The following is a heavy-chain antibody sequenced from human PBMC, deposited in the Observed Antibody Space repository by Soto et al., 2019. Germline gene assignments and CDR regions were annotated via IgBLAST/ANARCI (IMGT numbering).Heavy chain of an antibody. J-gene: IGHJ6*02. V-gene: IGHV4-39*01. D-gene: IGHD6-6*01. CDR3: ARPILAARFSGMDV. CDR2: IYYSGST. CDR1: GDSISSRGYY. Sequence: PSETLSLTCTVSGDSISSRGYYWGWIRQPPGKGLEWIGSIYYSGSTYYNPSLKSRVTISVDTSKHQFSLKLSSVTAADTAVYYCARPILAARFSGMDVWGQGTTVTVSS.